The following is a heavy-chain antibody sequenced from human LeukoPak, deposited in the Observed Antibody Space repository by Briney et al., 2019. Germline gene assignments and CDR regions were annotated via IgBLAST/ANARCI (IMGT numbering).Heavy chain of an antibody. Sequence: SETLSLTCTVSGGSISSGDYYWSWIRQPPGKGLEWIGYIYYSGSTYYNPSLKSRVTISVDTSKNQFSLKLSSVTAADTAVYYCARDPLYGSGSYYADYWGQGTLVTVSS. CDR2: IYYSGST. D-gene: IGHD3-10*01. CDR1: GGSISSGDYY. J-gene: IGHJ4*02. V-gene: IGHV4-30-4*08. CDR3: ARDPLYGSGSYYADY.